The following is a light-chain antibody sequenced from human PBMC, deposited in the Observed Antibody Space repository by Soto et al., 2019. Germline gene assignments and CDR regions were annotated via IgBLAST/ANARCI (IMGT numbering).Light chain of an antibody. V-gene: IGLV4-69*01. CDR1: SGHSSYA. CDR2: VNSDGSH. Sequence: QPVLTQSPSASASLGASVKLTCTLSSGHSSYAITWHQQQPEEGPRYLMKVNSDGSHNKGDGVPDRFSGSSSGAERYLTISSLQSEDEADYYCQTWGTGFWVFGGGTKLTV. CDR3: QTWGTGFWV. J-gene: IGLJ3*02.